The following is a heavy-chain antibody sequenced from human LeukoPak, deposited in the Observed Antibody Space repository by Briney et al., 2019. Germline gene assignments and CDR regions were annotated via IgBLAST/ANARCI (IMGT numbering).Heavy chain of an antibody. J-gene: IGHJ3*02. CDR2: ISAYNGNT. CDR1: GYTFTSYG. Sequence: ASVKVSCKASGYTFTSYGISWVRQAPGQELEWMGWISAYNGNTNYAQKLQGRVTMTTDTSTSTAYMELRSLRSDDTAVYYCAGAERITIFGVVIRTDAFDIWGQGTMVTVSS. V-gene: IGHV1-18*01. CDR3: AGAERITIFGVVIRTDAFDI. D-gene: IGHD3-3*01.